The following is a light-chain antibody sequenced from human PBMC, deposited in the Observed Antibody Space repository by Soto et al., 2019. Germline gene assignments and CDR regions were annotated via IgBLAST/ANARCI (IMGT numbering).Light chain of an antibody. V-gene: IGLV1-51*01. CDR3: GTWDSSLSAWV. J-gene: IGLJ3*02. CDR2: DNN. Sequence: QSVLTQPPSASGTPGQRVTISCSGSNSNIGSNFVHWYQQVPGTAPKLLIYDNNKRPSGIPDRFSGSKSGTSATLGITGLQTGDEADYFCGTWDSSLSAWVFGGGTKLTVL. CDR1: NSNIGSNF.